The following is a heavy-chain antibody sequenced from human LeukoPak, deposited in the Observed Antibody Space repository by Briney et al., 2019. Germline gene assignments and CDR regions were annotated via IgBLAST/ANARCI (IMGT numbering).Heavy chain of an antibody. Sequence: PSETLSLTCTVSGGSISSYFWSWIRQPPGKALDWIGYIYYAGNTKYSPSLKGRVTISVDTSKNQFSLRLSSVTAADTAVYYCARHVAVTPWYFDLWGRGTLVTVSS. CDR1: GGSISSYF. CDR3: ARHVAVTPWYFDL. V-gene: IGHV4-59*08. D-gene: IGHD4-17*01. J-gene: IGHJ2*01. CDR2: IYYAGNT.